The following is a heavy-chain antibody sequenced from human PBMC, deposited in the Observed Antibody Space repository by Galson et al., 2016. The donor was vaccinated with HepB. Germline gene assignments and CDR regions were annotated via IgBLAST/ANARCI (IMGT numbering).Heavy chain of an antibody. CDR1: GFTFSRFG. Sequence: SLRLSCAASGFTFSRFGMHWVRQAPGQGLEWVSSISISGDSTQYAESVKGRFTVSRDNAKNTLYLQMNSLRVEDTAVYYCANEVRPNDYWGQGTLVTVSS. J-gene: IGHJ4*02. CDR2: ISISGDST. CDR3: ANEVRPNDY. D-gene: IGHD4-11*01. V-gene: IGHV3-23*01.